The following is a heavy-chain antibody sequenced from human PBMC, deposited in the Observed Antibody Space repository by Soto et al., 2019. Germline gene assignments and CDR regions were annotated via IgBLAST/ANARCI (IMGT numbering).Heavy chain of an antibody. CDR3: GRTYSGYDYYYYSYYMDV. CDR2: IYYSGTT. Sequence: SETLSLTCTVSGGFISSYYWSWLRQTPGKGLEWIGNIYYSGTTNYNPPLKSRVTISVDTSKNQFSLKLSSVTAADTAVYYCGRTYSGYDYYYYSYYMDVWGKGNTVTVSS. J-gene: IGHJ6*03. CDR1: GGFISSYY. V-gene: IGHV4-59*08. D-gene: IGHD5-12*01.